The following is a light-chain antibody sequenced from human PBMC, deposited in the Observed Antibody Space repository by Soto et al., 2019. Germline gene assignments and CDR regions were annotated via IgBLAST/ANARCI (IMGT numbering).Light chain of an antibody. CDR1: QSIRSN. Sequence: EIVLTQSPATLSVSPGEGATLSCRASQSIRSNLAWYQQKPGQAPRLLMYGASTRATGIPARFSGSGSGTEFTLTISSLQSEDFAVYYCQQYNNWPPYTFGQGTKLEIK. CDR3: QQYNNWPPYT. CDR2: GAS. V-gene: IGKV3-15*01. J-gene: IGKJ2*01.